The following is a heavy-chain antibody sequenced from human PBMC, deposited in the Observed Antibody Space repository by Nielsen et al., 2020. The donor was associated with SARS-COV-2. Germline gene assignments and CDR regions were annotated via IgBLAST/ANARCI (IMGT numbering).Heavy chain of an antibody. Sequence: WIRQPPGKGLEWVSSISGSSSYIYYADSVKGRFTISRDNAKSSLYLQMNSLRAEDTAVYYCARSPPSTADWPVLGGFYAFDIWGQGTMVTVSS. J-gene: IGHJ3*02. CDR2: ISGSSSYI. CDR3: ARSPPSTADWPVLGGFYAFDI. D-gene: IGHD3-9*01. V-gene: IGHV3-21*01.